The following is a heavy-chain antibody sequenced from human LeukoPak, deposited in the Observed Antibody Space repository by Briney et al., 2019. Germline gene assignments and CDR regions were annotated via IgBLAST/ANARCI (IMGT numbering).Heavy chain of an antibody. CDR3: ATPLTGSYYYFGY. J-gene: IGHJ4*02. D-gene: IGHD1-26*01. CDR1: GYTFTSYD. V-gene: IGHV1-8*01. CDR2: MNPNSGNT. Sequence: GASVKVSCKASGYTFTSYDINWVRQATGQGLEWMGWMNPNSGNTGYAQKFQGRVTMTRNTSISTAYMELSSLRSEDTAVYYCATPLTGSYYYFGYWGQGTLVTVSS.